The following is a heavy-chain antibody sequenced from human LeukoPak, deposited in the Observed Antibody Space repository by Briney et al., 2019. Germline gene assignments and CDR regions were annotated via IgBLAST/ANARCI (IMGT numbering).Heavy chain of an antibody. CDR1: GGFFSVYY. CDR2: INHSGST. CDR3: AHLDYYYYMDV. V-gene: IGHV4-34*01. J-gene: IGHJ6*03. D-gene: IGHD3-16*01. Sequence: PSETLSLTCAVYGGFFSVYYWSWIPQPPGKGLEWIGEINHSGSTNYNPSLKSRVTISVDTSKNQFSLKLSSVTAADTAVYYCAHLDYYYYMDVWGKGTMVTVSS.